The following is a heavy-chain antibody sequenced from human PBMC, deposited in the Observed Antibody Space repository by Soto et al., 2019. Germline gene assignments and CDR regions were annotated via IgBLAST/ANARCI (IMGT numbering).Heavy chain of an antibody. CDR2: IWYDGSNK. CDR3: ASGPDFGVETIPHYYYYGMDV. J-gene: IGHJ6*02. D-gene: IGHD3-3*01. Sequence: GESLKISCAASGFTFSSYGMHWVRQAPGKGLEGVAVIWYDGSNKYYAESVKGRFTIYRDDSKNTLYLQMNSLRAEDTAVYYCASGPDFGVETIPHYYYYGMDVWGQGTTVTVSS. V-gene: IGHV3-33*01. CDR1: GFTFSSYG.